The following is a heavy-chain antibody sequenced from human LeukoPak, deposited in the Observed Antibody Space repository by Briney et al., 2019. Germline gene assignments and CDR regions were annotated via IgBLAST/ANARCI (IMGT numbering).Heavy chain of an antibody. Sequence: PGGSLRLSCAASGFTFSSYSMNWVRQAPGKGLEWVSSISSSSSYIHYADSVRGRFTISRDNAKNSLYLQMNSLRAEDTAVYYCARGSSGWSAGYYYGMDVWGQGTTVTVSS. CDR3: ARGSSGWSAGYYYGMDV. D-gene: IGHD6-19*01. CDR2: ISSSSSYI. J-gene: IGHJ6*02. CDR1: GFTFSSYS. V-gene: IGHV3-21*01.